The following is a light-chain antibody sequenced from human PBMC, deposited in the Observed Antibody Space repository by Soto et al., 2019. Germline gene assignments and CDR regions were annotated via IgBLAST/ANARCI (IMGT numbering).Light chain of an antibody. V-gene: IGKV3-15*01. Sequence: EIVLTQSPATLSVSPGERATLSCRASQSVSDNLAWYPQKRGQAPRLLIHGASTRATGIPARFSGSGSGPEFTLTISSLQSEDFAVYYCHQYDDWPPGYTFGRGTKLEI. CDR3: HQYDDWPPGYT. CDR2: GAS. CDR1: QSVSDN. J-gene: IGKJ2*01.